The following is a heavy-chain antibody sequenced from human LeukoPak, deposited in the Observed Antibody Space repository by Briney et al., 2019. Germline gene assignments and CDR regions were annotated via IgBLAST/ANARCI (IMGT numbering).Heavy chain of an antibody. CDR1: GFTFSSYS. J-gene: IGHJ4*02. V-gene: IGHV3-21*01. CDR2: ISSSSTYI. Sequence: PGGSLRLSCAASGFTFSSYSMNWVRQAPGKGLEWVSSISSSSTYIYYADSVKGRFTISRDNAKNSLYLQMNSLRADDTAVYYCARVAEAAAFDYWGQGTLVTVFS. D-gene: IGHD6-13*01. CDR3: ARVAEAAAFDY.